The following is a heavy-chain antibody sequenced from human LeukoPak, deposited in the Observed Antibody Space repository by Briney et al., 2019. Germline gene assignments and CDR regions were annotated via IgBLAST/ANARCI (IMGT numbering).Heavy chain of an antibody. CDR1: GYTFTSYG. CDR3: ASDRRYCSGDRCSWWYFDL. V-gene: IGHV1-18*01. D-gene: IGHD2-15*01. CDR2: ISAYNGNT. Sequence: ASVKVSCKASGYTFTSYGISWVRQAPGQGLEWMGWISAYNGNTNYAQKLQGRVTMTTDTSTSTAYMELRSLRSVDTAVYYCASDRRYCSGDRCSWWYFDLWGRGTLVTVSS. J-gene: IGHJ2*01.